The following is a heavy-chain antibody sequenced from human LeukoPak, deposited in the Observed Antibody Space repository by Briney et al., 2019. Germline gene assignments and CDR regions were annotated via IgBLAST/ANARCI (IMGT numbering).Heavy chain of an antibody. CDR3: ASGSGSYSPDY. CDR2: INPNSGGT. J-gene: IGHJ4*02. CDR1: RYTFTAQF. Sequence: GASVKVSCQACRYTFTAQFLHWVRQAPGQGLEWMGWINPNSGGTQYAQKFQGRVTMTRDTSISTAYMEVSGLRSDATAVYFCASGSGSYSPDYWGQGTLVTVSS. D-gene: IGHD3-10*01. V-gene: IGHV1-2*02.